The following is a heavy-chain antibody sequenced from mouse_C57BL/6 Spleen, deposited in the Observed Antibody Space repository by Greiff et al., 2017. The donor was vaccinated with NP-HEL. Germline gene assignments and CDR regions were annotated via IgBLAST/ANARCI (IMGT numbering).Heavy chain of an antibody. D-gene: IGHD1-1*01. CDR1: GYSFTGYY. J-gene: IGHJ4*01. CDR2: INPSTGGT. Sequence: VQLQQSGPELVKPGASVKISCKASGYSFTGYYMNWVKQSPEKSLEWIGEINPSTGGTTYNQKFKAKATLTVDKSSSTAYMQLKSLTSEDSAVYYCAGYYGSSYEAMDYWGQGTSVTVSS. CDR3: AGYYGSSYEAMDY. V-gene: IGHV1-42*01.